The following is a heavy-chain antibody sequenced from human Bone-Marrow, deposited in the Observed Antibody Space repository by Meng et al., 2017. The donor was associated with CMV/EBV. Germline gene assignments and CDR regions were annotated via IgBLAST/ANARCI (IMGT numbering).Heavy chain of an antibody. CDR2: INPSGGST. J-gene: IGHJ6*02. CDR1: GYTFTSYY. Sequence: ASVKVSCKASGYTFTSYYMHWVRQAPGQGLEWMGIINPSGGSTSYAQKFQGRVTMTRDTSISTAYMELSRLRSDDTAVYYCARDDFSRGKFGELLWALDYYYGMDVWGQGTTVTVSS. D-gene: IGHD3-10*01. V-gene: IGHV1-46*01. CDR3: ARDDFSRGKFGELLWALDYYYGMDV.